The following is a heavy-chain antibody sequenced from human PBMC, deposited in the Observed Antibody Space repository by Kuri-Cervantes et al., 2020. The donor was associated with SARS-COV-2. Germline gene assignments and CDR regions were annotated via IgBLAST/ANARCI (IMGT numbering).Heavy chain of an antibody. D-gene: IGHD3-16*02. CDR2: IYYSGST. V-gene: IGHV4-39*01. CDR1: GGSISSSSYY. Sequence: GSLRLSCTVSGGSISSSSYYWGWIRQPPGKGLEWIGSIYYSGSTYYNPSLKSRVTISVDTSKNQFSLKLSSVTAADTAVYYCATLLSLDALDIWGQGTMVTVSS. J-gene: IGHJ3*02. CDR3: ATLLSLDALDI.